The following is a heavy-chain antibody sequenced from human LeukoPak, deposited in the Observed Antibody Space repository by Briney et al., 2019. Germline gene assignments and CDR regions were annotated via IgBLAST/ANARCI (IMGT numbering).Heavy chain of an antibody. V-gene: IGHV7-4-1*02. CDR2: INTNTGNP. Sequence: ASVKVSCKASGYTFTSYAMNWVRQAPGQGLEWMGWINTNTGNPTYAQGFTGRFVFSLDTSVSTAHLQISSLKAEDTAVYYCARDFLFVVVPAATSTDYYYYGMDVWGQGTTVTVSS. CDR1: GYTFTSYA. CDR3: ARDFLFVVVPAATSTDYYYYGMDV. D-gene: IGHD2-2*01. J-gene: IGHJ6*02.